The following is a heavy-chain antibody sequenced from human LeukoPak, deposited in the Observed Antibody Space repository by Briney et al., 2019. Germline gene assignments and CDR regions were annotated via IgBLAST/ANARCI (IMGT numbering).Heavy chain of an antibody. CDR1: GFTFSTYE. J-gene: IGHJ4*02. V-gene: IGHV3-48*03. D-gene: IGHD2/OR15-2a*01. Sequence: PGGSLRLSCAGSGFTFSTYELIWVRQAPGEGLEWVSYISSSATTIYYADSVKGRFTISRDNAKNSLSLQMNSLRVDETAVYYCVREGHFYLDYWGQGTLVTVSS. CDR2: ISSSATTI. CDR3: VREGHFYLDY.